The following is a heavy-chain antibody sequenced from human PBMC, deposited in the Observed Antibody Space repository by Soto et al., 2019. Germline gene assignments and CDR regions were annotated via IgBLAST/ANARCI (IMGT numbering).Heavy chain of an antibody. J-gene: IGHJ4*02. D-gene: IGHD3-22*01. V-gene: IGHV3-30-3*01. CDR3: ARALYDSSGYYPTDY. CDR2: ISYDGSNK. CDR1: GFTFSSYA. Sequence: QVQLVESGGGVVQPGRSLRLSCAASGFTFSSYAMHWVRQAPGKGLEWVAVISYDGSNKYYADSVKGRFTISRDNSKNTLYLQMNSLRAEDTAVYYCARALYDSSGYYPTDYWGQGTLVTVSS.